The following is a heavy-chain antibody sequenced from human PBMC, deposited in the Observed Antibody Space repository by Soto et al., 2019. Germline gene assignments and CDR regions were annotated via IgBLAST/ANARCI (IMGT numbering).Heavy chain of an antibody. CDR1: GGTFRNSA. CDR3: ARDNDRPQLGGNYYYILDV. CDR2: IMPIFRTP. J-gene: IGHJ6*02. V-gene: IGHV1-69*12. Sequence: QVQLEQSGAEVKKPGSSVKLSCKASGGTFRNSAISWVRPAPGQGLEWMGGIMPIFRTPDYAQKFQGRVTITADESTNTAYMELSGLRSDDTAVYYCARDNDRPQLGGNYYYILDVWGHGTTVTVSS. D-gene: IGHD1-1*01.